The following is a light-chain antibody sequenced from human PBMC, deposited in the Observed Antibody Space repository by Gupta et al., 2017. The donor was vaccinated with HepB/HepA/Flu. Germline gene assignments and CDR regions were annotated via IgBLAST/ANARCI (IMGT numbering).Light chain of an antibody. CDR2: EVS. CDR1: SSDVGSYNL. J-gene: IGLJ2*01. Sequence: QSALTQPASEAGSPGQSITISCTGTSSDVGSYNLVSWYQQHPGKAPKLMIYEVSKRPSGVSNRFSGSKSGNTASLTISGLQAEDEADYYCCSYAGSSTLVFGGGTKLTVL. CDR3: CSYAGSSTLV. V-gene: IGLV2-23*02.